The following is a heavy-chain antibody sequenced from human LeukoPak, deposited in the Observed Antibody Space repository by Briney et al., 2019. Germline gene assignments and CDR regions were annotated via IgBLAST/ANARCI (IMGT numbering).Heavy chain of an antibody. V-gene: IGHV3-23*01. Sequence: GGSLRLSCAASGFTFSSYAMSWVRQAPGKGLEWVSAISGSGGSTYYADSVKGRFTITKDNSKNTLYLQMNSLRAEDTAVYYCAKKAVSSTSPFDYWGQGTLVTVSS. CDR2: ISGSGGST. CDR1: GFTFSSYA. CDR3: AKKAVSSTSPFDY. D-gene: IGHD2-2*01. J-gene: IGHJ4*02.